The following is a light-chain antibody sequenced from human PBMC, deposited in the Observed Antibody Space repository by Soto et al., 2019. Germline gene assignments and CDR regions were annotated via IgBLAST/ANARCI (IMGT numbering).Light chain of an antibody. Sequence: QSALTQPASVSGSPVQSITISCTGTSSDVGGYNYVSWYQQDPGKAPKLMIYDVSNRPSGVSYRFSGSKSGNTASLTISGLQAEDEADYYCSSYISTSTPLVFGTGTKVTVL. CDR3: SSYISTSTPLV. V-gene: IGLV2-14*01. CDR2: DVS. J-gene: IGLJ1*01. CDR1: SSDVGGYNY.